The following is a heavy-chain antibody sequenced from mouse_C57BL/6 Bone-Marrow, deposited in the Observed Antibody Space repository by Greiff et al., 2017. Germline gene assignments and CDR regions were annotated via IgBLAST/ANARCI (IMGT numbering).Heavy chain of an antibody. CDR1: GYTFTNYW. J-gene: IGHJ4*01. CDR3: RRSYDNGDDTWDY. Sequence: VQLQQPGAELVKPGASVKLSCKASGYTFTNYWMHWVKQRPGQGLEWIGMMHPNGGSPDYNEKFKSEATLSVDKSSRTAYMEISSLTSEDSAVYYGRRSYDNGDDTWDYGGRGTSGTVS. V-gene: IGHV1-64*01. D-gene: IGHD2-4*01. CDR2: MHPNGGSP.